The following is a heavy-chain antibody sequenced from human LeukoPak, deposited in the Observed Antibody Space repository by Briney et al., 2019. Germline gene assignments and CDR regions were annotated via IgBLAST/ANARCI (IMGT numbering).Heavy chain of an antibody. D-gene: IGHD4-17*01. CDR1: GGSISSGGYY. CDR3: ARGMQYGDYRFDY. CDR2: IYYSGST. J-gene: IGHJ4*02. V-gene: IGHV4-31*03. Sequence: SQTLSLTCTVSGGSISSGGYYWSWIRQHPGKGLEWIGYIYYSGSTYYNPSLKSRVTISVDTSKNQFSLKLSSVTAADTAVYYCARGMQYGDYRFDYWGQGTLVTVSS.